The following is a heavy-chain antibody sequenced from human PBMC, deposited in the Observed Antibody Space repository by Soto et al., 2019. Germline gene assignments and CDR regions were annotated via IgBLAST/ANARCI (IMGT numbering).Heavy chain of an antibody. D-gene: IGHD3-9*01. CDR3: ARALVSGLHSYYYYGMDI. CDR2: IGTGGDT. J-gene: IGHJ6*02. V-gene: IGHV3-13*01. Sequence: GCMRIGRAASRLTVCSYDMHGVRKNTGKGLEWVSAIGTGGDTYYAGSVKGRFTISRENAKNSLYLQMNSLRAGDTAVYYCARALVSGLHSYYYYGMDISGQGPTVTLSS. CDR1: RLTVCSYD.